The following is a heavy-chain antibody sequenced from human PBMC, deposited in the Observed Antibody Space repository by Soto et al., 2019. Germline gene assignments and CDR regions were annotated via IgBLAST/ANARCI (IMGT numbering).Heavy chain of an antibody. CDR3: ARYAGSSWFDH. D-gene: IGHD6-13*01. J-gene: IGHJ5*02. CDR2: IYYSGRT. CDR1: SGSISTYY. Sequence: SETLSLTCTVSSGSISTYYWSWIRQPPGKGLEWIGYIYYSGRTNYNPSLKSRVTISLDTSRNQSSLKLSSVTAADTAVYYCARYAGSSWFDHWGQGTLVTVSS. V-gene: IGHV4-59*01.